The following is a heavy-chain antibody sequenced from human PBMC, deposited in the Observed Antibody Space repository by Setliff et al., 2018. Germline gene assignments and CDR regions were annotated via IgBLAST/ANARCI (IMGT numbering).Heavy chain of an antibody. CDR2: IYYTGST. CDR3: ASMGATAYYFDY. V-gene: IGHV4-59*08. CDR1: GGSISSYY. D-gene: IGHD1-26*01. J-gene: IGHJ4*02. Sequence: PSETLSLTCTVSGGSISSYYWSWIRQPPGKGLEWIGYIYYTGSTNYNPSLKSRVTISVDTSKNQFSLKLSSVTAADTAVYYCASMGATAYYFDYWGQGTLVTVSS.